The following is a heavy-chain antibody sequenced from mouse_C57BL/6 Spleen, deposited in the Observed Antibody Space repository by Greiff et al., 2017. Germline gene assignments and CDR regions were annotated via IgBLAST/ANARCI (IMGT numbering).Heavy chain of an antibody. CDR1: GYTFTSYW. V-gene: IGHV1-69*01. Sequence: QVQLQQPGAELVMPGASVKLSCKASGYTFTSYWMHWVKQRPGQGLEWIGEIDPSDSYTNYNQKFKGKSTVTVDKSSSTAYMQLSSLTSEDSAVYYCARAADYSNLLAYWGQGTLVTVSA. J-gene: IGHJ3*01. D-gene: IGHD2-5*01. CDR2: IDPSDSYT. CDR3: ARAADYSNLLAY.